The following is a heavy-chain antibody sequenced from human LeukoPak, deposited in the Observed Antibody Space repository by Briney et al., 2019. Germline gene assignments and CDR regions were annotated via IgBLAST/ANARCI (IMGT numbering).Heavy chain of an antibody. J-gene: IGHJ5*02. V-gene: IGHV4-4*09. CDR1: GGSISGNY. CDR3: TQRQGPTSGSYDYFDP. Sequence: PSETLSLTCTVSGGSISGNYWSWIRQPPGQGLEWIAYIHSSGYTNYNPSLRSRVTISVDTSNNQFSLKVTSVTAADTAIYYSTQRQGPTSGSYDYFDPWGQGALVTVSS. D-gene: IGHD1-26*01. CDR2: IHSSGYT.